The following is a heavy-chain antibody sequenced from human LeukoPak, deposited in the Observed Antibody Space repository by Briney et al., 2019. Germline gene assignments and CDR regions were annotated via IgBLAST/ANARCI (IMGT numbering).Heavy chain of an antibody. Sequence: SGGSLRLSCAASGFTFSSYAMSWVRQAPGKGLEWVAYISGTGFTTYYADSVKGRFTISSDSSKNTLFLQMNSLRAEDTAIYYCAKDGYNWIAFDDWGQGTLVTVSS. CDR3: AKDGYNWIAFDD. CDR2: ISGTGFTT. D-gene: IGHD1-20*01. CDR1: GFTFSSYA. J-gene: IGHJ4*02. V-gene: IGHV3-23*01.